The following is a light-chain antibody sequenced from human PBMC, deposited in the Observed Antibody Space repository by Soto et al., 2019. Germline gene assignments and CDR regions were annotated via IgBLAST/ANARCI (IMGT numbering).Light chain of an antibody. CDR1: SSDIGGDNY. CDR3: SSFAGSNNYIV. J-gene: IGLJ3*02. Sequence: QSALTQPASVSGSPGQSITISCTGTSSDIGGDNYVSWYHRQPGKAPKLIIYEVTERPSGVPGRFSGSKSGDTASLTVTGLQAEDEGEYYCSSFAGSNNYIVFGGGTKVTVL. CDR2: EVT. V-gene: IGLV2-8*01.